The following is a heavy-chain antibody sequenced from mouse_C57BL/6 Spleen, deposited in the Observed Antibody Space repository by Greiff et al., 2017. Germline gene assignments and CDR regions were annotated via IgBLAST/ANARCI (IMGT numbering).Heavy chain of an antibody. Sequence: VQLQQSGAELVKPGASVKISCKASGYAFSSYWMNWVKQRPGKGLEWIGQIYPGDGDTNYNGKFKGKATLTADKSSSTAYMQLSSLTSEDSAVYFCASLDYYGSSNGYFDVWGTGTTVTVSS. J-gene: IGHJ1*03. V-gene: IGHV1-80*01. CDR3: ASLDYYGSSNGYFDV. CDR2: IYPGDGDT. D-gene: IGHD1-1*01. CDR1: GYAFSSYW.